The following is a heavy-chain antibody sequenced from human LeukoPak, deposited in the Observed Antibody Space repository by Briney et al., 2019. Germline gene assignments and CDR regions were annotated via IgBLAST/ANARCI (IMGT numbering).Heavy chain of an antibody. CDR2: INPSGGST. CDR1: GYTFTSYY. Sequence: ASVKVSCKASGYTFTSYYVHWVRQAPGQGLEWMGIINPSGGSTSYAQKFQGRVTMTRDTSTSTVYMELSSLRSEDTAVYYCAAASGSASGAFDIWGQGTMVTVSS. V-gene: IGHV1-46*01. J-gene: IGHJ3*02. D-gene: IGHD1-26*01. CDR3: AAASGSASGAFDI.